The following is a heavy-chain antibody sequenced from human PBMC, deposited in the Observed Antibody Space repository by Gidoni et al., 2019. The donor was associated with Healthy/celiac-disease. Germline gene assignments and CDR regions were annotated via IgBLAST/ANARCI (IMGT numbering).Heavy chain of an antibody. CDR3: ARDGGCARYDLDV. V-gene: IGHV3-21*06. J-gene: IGHJ6*02. Sequence: EVQLVESGGGPVQPGGSPGLARATTGCTFRNYSMNLVRQAQGKGLEWVSSISSSSSYIYYADSVKGRFTISRDNAKNSLYLQMNSLIAEDTAVYYCARDGGCARYDLDVWGQGTTVTVSS. CDR1: GCTFRNYS. CDR2: ISSSSSYI.